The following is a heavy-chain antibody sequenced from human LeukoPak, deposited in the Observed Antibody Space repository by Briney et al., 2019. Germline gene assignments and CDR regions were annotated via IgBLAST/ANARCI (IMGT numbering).Heavy chain of an antibody. CDR3: ARGLRYSSSCLHY. J-gene: IGHJ4*02. CDR2: INPNSGGT. D-gene: IGHD6-13*01. Sequence: ASVKVSCKASGYTFTGYYMHWVRQAPGQGLEWMGWINPNSGGTNYAQKFQGRVTMTRDTSTSTAYMELSRLRSDDTAVYYCARGLRYSSSCLHYWGQGTLVTVSS. CDR1: GYTFTGYY. V-gene: IGHV1-2*02.